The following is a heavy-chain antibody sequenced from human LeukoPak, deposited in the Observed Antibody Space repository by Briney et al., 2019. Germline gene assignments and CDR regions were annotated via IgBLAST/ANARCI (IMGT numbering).Heavy chain of an antibody. CDR2: IYTGGST. Sequence: GGSLRLSCAASGLTVSTNYMGWVRQAPGKGLEWVSVIYTGGSTYYADSVKGRFTISKDNSKNTLYLQMNSLRAEDTAVYYCARVKSADYFDYWGQRTLVTVSS. CDR3: ARVKSADYFDY. J-gene: IGHJ4*02. CDR1: GLTVSTNY. V-gene: IGHV3-53*01.